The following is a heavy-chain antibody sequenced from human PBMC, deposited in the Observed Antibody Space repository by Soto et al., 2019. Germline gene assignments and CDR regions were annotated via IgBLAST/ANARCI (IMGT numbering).Heavy chain of an antibody. CDR1: GFTFSSYG. CDR2: ISYDESNK. CDR3: AKVHCSGGSCYTANYFDY. Sequence: GGSLRLSCAASGFTFSSYGMHWVRQAPGKGLEWVAVISYDESNKYYADSVKGRFTISRDNSKNTLYLQMNSLRAEDTAVYYCAKVHCSGGSCYTANYFDYWGQGTLVTVSS. D-gene: IGHD2-15*01. J-gene: IGHJ4*02. V-gene: IGHV3-30*18.